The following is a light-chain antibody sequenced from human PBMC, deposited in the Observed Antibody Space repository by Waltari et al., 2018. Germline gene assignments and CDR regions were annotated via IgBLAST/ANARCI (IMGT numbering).Light chain of an antibody. Sequence: DIQMTQSTSSLSASVGDRVTITCQASQNIGTSLNWYQHRPGKAPGLLIYAASNLQTGVPPRFSGAGSETDFTLTISSLQPEDFATYFCLQSHSTPFTFGQGTKVEIK. CDR2: AAS. V-gene: IGKV1-39*01. CDR3: LQSHSTPFT. J-gene: IGKJ2*01. CDR1: QNIGTS.